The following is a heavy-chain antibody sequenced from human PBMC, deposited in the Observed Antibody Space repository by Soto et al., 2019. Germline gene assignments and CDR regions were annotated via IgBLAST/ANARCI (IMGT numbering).Heavy chain of an antibody. J-gene: IGHJ4*02. CDR2: IYYSGST. D-gene: IGHD6-13*01. CDR1: GGSISSYY. Sequence: PSETLSLTCTVSGGSISSYYWSWIRQPPGKGLEWIGYIYYSGSTNYNPSLKSRVTISVDTSKNQFSLKLSSVTAADTAVNYCARTPRYSSSWTFDYWGQGTLVTVSS. CDR3: ARTPRYSSSWTFDY. V-gene: IGHV4-59*01.